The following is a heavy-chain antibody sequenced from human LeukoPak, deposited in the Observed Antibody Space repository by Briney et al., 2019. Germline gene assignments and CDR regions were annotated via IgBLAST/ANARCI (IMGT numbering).Heavy chain of an antibody. CDR3: ARHWHSMAHFDY. CDR2: IYYSGST. V-gene: IGHV4-59*08. Sequence: KTSETLSLTCTVSGGSISSYYWSWIRQPPGKGLEWIGYIYYSGSTNYNPSLKSRVTISVDTSKNQFSLKLSSVTAADTAVYYCARHWHSMAHFDYWGQGTLVTVSS. CDR1: GGSISSYY. D-gene: IGHD2/OR15-2a*01. J-gene: IGHJ4*02.